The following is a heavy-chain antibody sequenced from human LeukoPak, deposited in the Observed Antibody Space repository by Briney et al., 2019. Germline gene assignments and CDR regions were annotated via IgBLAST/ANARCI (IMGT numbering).Heavy chain of an antibody. CDR1: GGSISSSSYY. Sequence: SQTLSLTCTVSGGSISSSSYYWGWIRQPPGKGLEWIGSIYYSGSTYYNPSLKSRVTISVDTSKNQYSLKLSSVTAADTAVYYCARYRLWSRLSHMGSFDYWGQGTLVTVSS. CDR2: IYYSGST. J-gene: IGHJ4*02. V-gene: IGHV4-39*07. CDR3: ARYRLWSRLSHMGSFDY. D-gene: IGHD2-21*01.